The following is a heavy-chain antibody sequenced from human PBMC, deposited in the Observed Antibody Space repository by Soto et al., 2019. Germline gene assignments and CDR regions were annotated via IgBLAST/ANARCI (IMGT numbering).Heavy chain of an antibody. CDR3: ASSGYCSGGSCPHYYYYYMDV. J-gene: IGHJ6*03. Sequence: QLQLQESGPGLVKPSETLSLTCTVSGGSISSSSYYWGWIRQPPGKGLEWIGSIYYSGSTYYNPSLKSRVTISVDTSKSQFSLKLSSVTAADTAVYYCASSGYCSGGSCPHYYYYYMDVWGKGTTVTVSS. CDR1: GGSISSSSYY. D-gene: IGHD2-15*01. V-gene: IGHV4-39*01. CDR2: IYYSGST.